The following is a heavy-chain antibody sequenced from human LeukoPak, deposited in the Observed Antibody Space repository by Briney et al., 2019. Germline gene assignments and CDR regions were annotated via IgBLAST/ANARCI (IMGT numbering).Heavy chain of an antibody. V-gene: IGHV3-30*18. Sequence: GGSLRLSCAASGFSFSSTWMHWVRQAPGKGLEWVAVISYDGSNKYYADSVKGRFTISRDNSKSTVYLQMNSLRTEDTAVYYCAKGLYYGLGSYFPFDFWGQGTLVTVSS. D-gene: IGHD3-10*01. CDR1: GFSFSSTW. CDR2: ISYDGSNK. CDR3: AKGLYYGLGSYFPFDF. J-gene: IGHJ4*02.